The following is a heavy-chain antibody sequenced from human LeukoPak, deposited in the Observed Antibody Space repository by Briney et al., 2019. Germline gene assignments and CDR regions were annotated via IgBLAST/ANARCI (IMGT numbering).Heavy chain of an antibody. CDR2: INPNRGGT. V-gene: IGHV1-2*02. J-gene: IGHJ4*02. CDR3: ARERTLTSCYDY. D-gene: IGHD2-15*01. Sequence: ASVKVSCKASGYTFTGYYMHWVRQAPGQGLEWMGWINPNRGGTNYAQKFQGRVTMTRDTSISTAYMELSRLRSDDTAVYYCARERTLTSCYDYWGQGTLVTVST. CDR1: GYTFTGYY.